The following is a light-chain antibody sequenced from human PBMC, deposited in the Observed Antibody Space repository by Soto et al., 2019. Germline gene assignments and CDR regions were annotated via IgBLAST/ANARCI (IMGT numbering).Light chain of an antibody. CDR2: GAS. Sequence: EIVLTQSPGTLSLSPGERATLSCRASQTISSSYLGWYQQKPGQAPRLLIYGASNRATGIPDRFSGSGSGTDFTLTISRLEPGDFAVYYCQQYGSSPWTFGQGTKVEIK. CDR3: QQYGSSPWT. V-gene: IGKV3-20*01. J-gene: IGKJ1*01. CDR1: QTISSSY.